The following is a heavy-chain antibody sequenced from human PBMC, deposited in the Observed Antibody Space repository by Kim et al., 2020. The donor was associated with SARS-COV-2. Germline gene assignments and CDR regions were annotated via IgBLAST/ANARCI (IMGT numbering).Heavy chain of an antibody. V-gene: IGHV4-34*01. CDR2: INHSGST. CDR3: ARKSVPRIQLYAFDI. CDR1: GGSFSGYY. J-gene: IGHJ3*02. Sequence: SETLSLTCAVYGGSFSGYYWSWIRQPPGKGLEWIGEINHSGSTNYNPSLKSRVTISVDTSKNQFSLKLSSVTAADTAVYYCARKSVPRIQLYAFDIWGQGTMVTVSS. D-gene: IGHD5-18*01.